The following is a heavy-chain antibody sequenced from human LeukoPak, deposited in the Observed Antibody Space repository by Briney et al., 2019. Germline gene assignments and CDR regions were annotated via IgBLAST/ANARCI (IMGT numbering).Heavy chain of an antibody. J-gene: IGHJ4*02. CDR3: ASGYDFENPAFDY. Sequence: GGSLRLSCAASGFTVSGNYMSWVRQAPGKGLEWVSVIYSGGSTYYADSVKGRFTISRDNSKNTLYLQMNSLRAEDTAVYYCASGYDFENPAFDYWGQGTLVTVSS. D-gene: IGHD5-12*01. V-gene: IGHV3-66*01. CDR1: GFTVSGNY. CDR2: IYSGGST.